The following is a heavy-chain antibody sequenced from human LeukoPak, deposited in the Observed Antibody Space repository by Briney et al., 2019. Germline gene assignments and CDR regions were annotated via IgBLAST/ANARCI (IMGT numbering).Heavy chain of an antibody. CDR3: ARGFVVYYFDY. V-gene: IGHV4-59*01. CDR1: GGSISSYY. CDR2: IYYSGST. D-gene: IGHD2-21*01. J-gene: IGHJ4*02. Sequence: SETLSLTCTVSGGSISSYYWSWIRQPPGKGLERIGYIYYSGSTNYNPSLKSRVTISVDTSKNQFSLKLSSVTAADTAVYYCARGFVVYYFDYWGQGTLVTVSS.